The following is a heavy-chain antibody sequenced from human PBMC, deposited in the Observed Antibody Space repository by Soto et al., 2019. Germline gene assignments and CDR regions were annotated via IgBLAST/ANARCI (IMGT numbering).Heavy chain of an antibody. CDR3: ARGAHSSGYYYVDY. CDR1: GGSSSSGGYD. D-gene: IGHD3-22*01. Sequence: PSETLSLTGTVSGGSSSSGGYDGSWIRQHPGKGLEWIGYIYYSGSTYYNPSLKSRVTISVDTSKNQFSLKLSSVTAADTAVYYCARGAHSSGYYYVDYWGQGTLVTVSS. V-gene: IGHV4-31*03. J-gene: IGHJ4*02. CDR2: IYYSGST.